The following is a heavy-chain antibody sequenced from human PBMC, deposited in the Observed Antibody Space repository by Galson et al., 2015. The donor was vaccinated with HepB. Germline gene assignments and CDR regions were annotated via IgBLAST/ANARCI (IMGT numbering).Heavy chain of an antibody. D-gene: IGHD1-1*01. CDR3: TRLKLERPEIDAFDI. CDR2: IRSKANSYAT. V-gene: IGHV3-73*01. CDR1: GFTFSGSA. J-gene: IGHJ3*02. Sequence: SLRLSCAASGFTFSGSAMHWVRQASGKGLEWVGRIRSKANSYATAYAASVKGRFTTSRDDSKNTAYLQMNSLKTEDTAVYYCTRLKLERPEIDAFDIWGQGTMVTVSS.